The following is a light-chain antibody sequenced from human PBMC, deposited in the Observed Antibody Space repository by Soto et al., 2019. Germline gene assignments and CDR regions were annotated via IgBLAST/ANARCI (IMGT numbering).Light chain of an antibody. CDR1: QTISGNY. V-gene: IGKV3-20*01. CDR2: GAS. CDR3: QSDWASPWT. J-gene: IGKJ1*01. Sequence: EIVLIQLAGALSLSTGDRATNSCRAIQTISGNYLAWYQQKPGQAPRVLIYGASTRATGIPDRFSGSGSGTDFTLTISRLEPEDVAMYYCQSDWASPWTFAQ.